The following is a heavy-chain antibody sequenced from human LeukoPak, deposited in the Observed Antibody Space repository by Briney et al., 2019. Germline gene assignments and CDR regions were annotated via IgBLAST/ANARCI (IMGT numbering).Heavy chain of an antibody. CDR2: ISYDGNNK. CDR1: GFTFSSYG. J-gene: IGHJ4*02. V-gene: IGHV3-30*03. CDR3: ARYYDGSGSPLDY. Sequence: PGGSLRLSCAASGFTFSSYGMHWVRQAPGKGLEWMAVISYDGNNKYYADSVKGRFTISRDNSKNTLYLQIDSLRAEDTAVYYCARYYDGSGSPLDYWGQGTLVTVSP. D-gene: IGHD3-10*01.